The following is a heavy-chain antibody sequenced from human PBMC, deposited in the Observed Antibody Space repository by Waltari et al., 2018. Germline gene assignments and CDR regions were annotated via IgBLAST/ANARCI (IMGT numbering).Heavy chain of an antibody. D-gene: IGHD3-10*01. Sequence: QLQLQESGPGLVTPSETLSLTCTVSGGSISSSSYYWGWIRQPPGKGPGWIGSIYYSGSTYYNPSLKSRVTISVDTSKNQFSLKLSSVTAADTAVYYCARQRLSTMVRGVIITTGYYFDYWGQGTLVTVSS. CDR3: ARQRLSTMVRGVIITTGYYFDY. V-gene: IGHV4-39*07. CDR1: GGSISSSSYY. CDR2: IYYSGST. J-gene: IGHJ4*02.